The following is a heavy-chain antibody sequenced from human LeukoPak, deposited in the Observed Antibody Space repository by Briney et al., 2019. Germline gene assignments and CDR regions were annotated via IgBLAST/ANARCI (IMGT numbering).Heavy chain of an antibody. Sequence: SGPTLVKPTQTLTLTCTFSGFSLSTSGVGVGWIRQPPGKALEWLALIYWDDDKRYSPSLKSRLTITKDTSKNQVVLTMTNMDPVDTATYYCAHLSPYYYDSSGFCFDYWGQGTLVTVSS. CDR2: IYWDDDK. J-gene: IGHJ4*02. CDR1: GFSLSTSGVG. CDR3: AHLSPYYYDSSGFCFDY. V-gene: IGHV2-5*02. D-gene: IGHD3-22*01.